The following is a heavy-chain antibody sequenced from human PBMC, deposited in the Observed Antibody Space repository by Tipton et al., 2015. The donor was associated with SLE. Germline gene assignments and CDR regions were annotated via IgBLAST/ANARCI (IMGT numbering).Heavy chain of an antibody. CDR3: AKDRQLERRGRAGFDY. J-gene: IGHJ4*02. CDR2: ISSSSSTI. D-gene: IGHD1-1*01. V-gene: IGHV3-48*04. Sequence: GSLRLSCAASGFTFSSYSMNWVRQAPGKGLEWVSYISSSSSTIYYADSVKGRFTISRDNAKNSLYLQMNSLRAEDTAVYYCAKDRQLERRGRAGFDYWGQGTLVTVSS. CDR1: GFTFSSYS.